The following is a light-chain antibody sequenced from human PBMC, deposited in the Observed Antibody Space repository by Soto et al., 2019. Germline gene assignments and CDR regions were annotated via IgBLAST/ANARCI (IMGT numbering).Light chain of an antibody. V-gene: IGLV2-14*01. J-gene: IGLJ1*01. CDR1: SSDVGGYNY. CDR2: DVT. CDR3: CSYTASNTRQIV. Sequence: LTQPASVSGSPGQSITISCTGTSSDVGGYNYVSWYQQQPGKAPKFMIYDVTNRPSGVSNRFSGSKSGNTASLTISGLQAEDEADYYCCSYTASNTRQIVFGTGTKVTVL.